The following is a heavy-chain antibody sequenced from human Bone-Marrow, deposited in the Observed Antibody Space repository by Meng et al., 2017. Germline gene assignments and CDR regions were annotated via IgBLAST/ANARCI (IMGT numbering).Heavy chain of an antibody. Sequence: QGEPQQWGEGLLKPSETLSLTFAVYGGSFSGYYWSWIRQPPGKGLEWIGEINHSGSTNYNPSLKSRVTISVDTSKNQFSLKLSSVTAADTAVYYCARGPYDYVWGSYRPLGIGTFDYWGQGTLVTVSS. J-gene: IGHJ4*02. CDR3: ARGPYDYVWGSYRPLGIGTFDY. V-gene: IGHV4-34*01. CDR1: GGSFSGYY. CDR2: INHSGST. D-gene: IGHD3-16*02.